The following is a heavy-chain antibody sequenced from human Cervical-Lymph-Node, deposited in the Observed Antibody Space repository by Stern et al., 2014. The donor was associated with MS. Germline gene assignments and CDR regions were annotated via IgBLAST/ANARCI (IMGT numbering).Heavy chain of an antibody. CDR1: GDSISGDNW. Sequence: VQLQESGPGLVKPSGTLSLTCAVSGDSISGDNWGSWVRQPPGKGLEWIGGIYYTGSTNYNPSLKNRVTISVNKSENQFSLKLSSVTAADTAVYYCARGGLYDFWGQGALVTVSS. CDR2: IYYTGST. CDR3: ARGGLYDF. V-gene: IGHV4-4*02. J-gene: IGHJ4*02. D-gene: IGHD2/OR15-2a*01.